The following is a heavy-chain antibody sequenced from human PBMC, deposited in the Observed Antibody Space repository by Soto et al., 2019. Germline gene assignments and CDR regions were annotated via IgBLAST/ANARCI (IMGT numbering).Heavy chain of an antibody. CDR2: ISYDGSNK. J-gene: IGHJ6*02. D-gene: IGHD2-2*01. CDR1: GFTFSSYA. V-gene: IGHV3-30-3*01. CDR3: ARLHGVPAAP. Sequence: LRLSCAASGFTFSSYAMHWVRQAPGKGLEWVAVISYDGSNKYYADSVKGRFTISRDNSKNTLWLQMNSLRAEDTAVYYCARLHGVPAAPWGQGTTVTVSS.